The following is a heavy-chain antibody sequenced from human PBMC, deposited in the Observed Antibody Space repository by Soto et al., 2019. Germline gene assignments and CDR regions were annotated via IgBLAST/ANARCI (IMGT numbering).Heavy chain of an antibody. D-gene: IGHD3-16*01. Sequence: SETLSLTCAVYGGSFSGYYWSWIRQPPGKGLEWIGEINHSGSTNYNPSLKSRVTISVDTSKNQFSLKLSSVTAADTAVYYCARALVWAAYFDYWGQGTLVTVSS. J-gene: IGHJ4*02. CDR3: ARALVWAAYFDY. CDR2: INHSGST. CDR1: GGSFSGYY. V-gene: IGHV4-34*01.